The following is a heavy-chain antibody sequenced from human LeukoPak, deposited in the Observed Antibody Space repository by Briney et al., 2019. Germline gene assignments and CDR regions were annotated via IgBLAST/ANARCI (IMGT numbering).Heavy chain of an antibody. CDR2: ISAYNGNT. CDR3: ARDGMRTTPAYNWFDP. V-gene: IGHV1-18*01. D-gene: IGHD1-1*01. J-gene: IGHJ5*02. CDR1: GYTFTSYG. Sequence: GASVKVSCKASGYTFTSYGISWVRQAPGQGLEWMGWISAYNGNTNYAQKLQGRVTMTTDTSTSTAYMELRSLRSDGTAVYYCARDGMRTTPAYNWFDPWGQGTLVTVSS.